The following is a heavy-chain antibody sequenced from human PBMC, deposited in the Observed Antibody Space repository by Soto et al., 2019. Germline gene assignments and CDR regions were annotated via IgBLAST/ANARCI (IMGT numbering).Heavy chain of an antibody. V-gene: IGHV3-30*18. CDR1: GFTFSNYG. J-gene: IGHJ6*02. D-gene: IGHD1-1*01. Sequence: GGSLRLSCAASGFTFSNYGMHWVRQAPGKGLEWVAIMSFDGNNEYYADSVKGRFTISRDNSKSTLYLQMNSLRAEDTAVYYCAKDTSPGDYHYYNMDVWGQGTTVTVSS. CDR2: MSFDGNNE. CDR3: AKDTSPGDYHYYNMDV.